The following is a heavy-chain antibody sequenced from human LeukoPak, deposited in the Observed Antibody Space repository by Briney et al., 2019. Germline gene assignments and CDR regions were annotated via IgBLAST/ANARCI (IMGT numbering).Heavy chain of an antibody. D-gene: IGHD5-12*01. V-gene: IGHV3-21*01. CDR2: ISSSSSYI. Sequence: GGSLRLSCAASGFTFSSYSMNWVRQAPGKGLEWVSSISSSSSYIYYADSVKGRFTISRDNAKDSLYLQMNSLRAEDTAVYYCARDRIVATTMFDPWGQGTLVTVSS. J-gene: IGHJ5*02. CDR1: GFTFSSYS. CDR3: ARDRIVATTMFDP.